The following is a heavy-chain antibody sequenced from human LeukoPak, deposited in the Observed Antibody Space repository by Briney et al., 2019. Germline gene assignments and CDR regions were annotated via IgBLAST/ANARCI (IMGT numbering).Heavy chain of an antibody. J-gene: IGHJ4*02. CDR3: ARLSEHYYDSSGYA. CDR2: IWYDGSNK. CDR1: GFTFSSYG. Sequence: PGGSLRLSCAASGFTFSSYGMHWVRQAPGKGLEWVAVIWYDGSNKYYADSVKGRFTISRDNSKNTLYLQMNSLRAEDTAVYYCARLSEHYYDSSGYAWGQGTLVTVSS. D-gene: IGHD3-22*01. V-gene: IGHV3-33*01.